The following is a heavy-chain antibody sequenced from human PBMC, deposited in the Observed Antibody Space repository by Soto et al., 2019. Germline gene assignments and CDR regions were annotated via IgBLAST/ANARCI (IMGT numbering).Heavy chain of an antibody. V-gene: IGHV4-34*01. J-gene: IGHJ5*01. CDR1: GGSFSGYY. CDR3: AILSGWYAPRWFDS. Sequence: SETLSLTCAVYGGSFSGYYWSWIRQPPGKGLEWIGEINHSGSTNYNPSLKSRVTISVDTSKNQFSLKLSSVTAADTAVYYCAILSGWYAPRWFDSWGKGTLVTVS. D-gene: IGHD6-19*01. CDR2: INHSGST.